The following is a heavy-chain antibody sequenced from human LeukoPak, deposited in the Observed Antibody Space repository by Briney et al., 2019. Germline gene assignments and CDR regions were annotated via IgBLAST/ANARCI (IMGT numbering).Heavy chain of an antibody. Sequence: PSETPSLTCAVYGGSFSGYYWSWIRQPPGKGLEWIGIINHSGSTNYKSSLKSRVTISIDTSKNQFSLKLTSVTAADTAVYYCASLSNEDQISDYWGQGTLVTVSS. V-gene: IGHV4-34*01. CDR3: ASLSNEDQISDY. CDR2: INHSGST. D-gene: IGHD2-15*01. CDR1: GGSFSGYY. J-gene: IGHJ4*02.